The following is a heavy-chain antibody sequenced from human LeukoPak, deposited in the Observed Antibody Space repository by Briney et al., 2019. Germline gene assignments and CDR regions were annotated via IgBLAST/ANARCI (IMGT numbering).Heavy chain of an antibody. J-gene: IGHJ6*02. CDR3: ARVSSGSSWLGVAYYYYGMDV. CDR2: IYYSGST. D-gene: IGHD6-13*01. CDR1: GGSISSYY. Sequence: SETLSLTCTVSGGSISSYYWSWIRQPPGKGLEWIGYIYYSGSTNYNPSLKSRVTISVDTSKNQFSLKLSSVTAADTAVYYCARVSSGSSWLGVAYYYYGMDVWGQGTTVTVSS. V-gene: IGHV4-59*01.